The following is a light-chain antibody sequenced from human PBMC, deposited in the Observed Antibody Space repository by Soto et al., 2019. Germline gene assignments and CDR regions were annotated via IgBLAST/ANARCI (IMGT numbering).Light chain of an antibody. V-gene: IGLV2-14*03. CDR3: SSRSSITTVV. Sequence: QSVLAQPACLSASPGQTMTISCTGTRNDIGDSHFVSWYQQYPDKAPKLIIFEVNGRPSGVSDRFVGSKSGNTASLTISGLQPEDEADYYCSSRSSITTVVFGGGTKVTVL. CDR2: EVN. CDR1: RNDIGDSHF. J-gene: IGLJ2*01.